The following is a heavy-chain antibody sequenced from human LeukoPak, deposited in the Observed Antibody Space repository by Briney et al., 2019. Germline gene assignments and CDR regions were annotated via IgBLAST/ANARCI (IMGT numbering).Heavy chain of an antibody. CDR1: GLTFTSHF. V-gene: IGHV3-7*01. CDR3: ATDRGWRTSGYYLYYFEY. Sequence: PGRSLRPSCAAAGLTFTSHFISWVRQPQGKWLEWVATIKPEGSEKYYVDSVRGRFTISRDNTKNLLYLQMSSLRAEDTAVYYCATDRGWRTSGYYLYYFEYWGQGTLVTFSS. J-gene: IGHJ4*02. CDR2: IKPEGSEK. D-gene: IGHD3-3*01.